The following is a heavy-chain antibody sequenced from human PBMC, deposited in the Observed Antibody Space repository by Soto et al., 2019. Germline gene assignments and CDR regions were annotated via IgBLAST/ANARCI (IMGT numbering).Heavy chain of an antibody. CDR1: GFTFNDYY. CDR2: SSNSGTYT. V-gene: IGHV3-11*06. CDR3: ARSGDNYNVLDY. D-gene: IGHD3-10*02. Sequence: GGSLRLSCAASGFTFNDYYMSCIRQAPGKGLEWLSYSSNSGTYTRYADSVKGRFSISRDKAKNSLFLQINSLRGEDTAIYYCARSGDNYNVLDYWGQGTPVTVSS. J-gene: IGHJ4*02.